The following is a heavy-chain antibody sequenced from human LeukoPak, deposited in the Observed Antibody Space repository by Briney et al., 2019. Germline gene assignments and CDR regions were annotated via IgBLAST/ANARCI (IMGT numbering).Heavy chain of an antibody. D-gene: IGHD4-11*01. CDR3: ARHRRYSDAFDI. J-gene: IGHJ3*02. CDR1: GGSISSYY. CDR2: IYYSGST. V-gene: IGHV4-59*08. Sequence: SETLSLTCTVPGGSISSYYWSWIRQPPGKGLEWIGYIYYSGSTNYNPSLKSRVTISVDTSKNQFSLKLSSVTAADTAVYYCARHRRYSDAFDIWGQGTMVTVSS.